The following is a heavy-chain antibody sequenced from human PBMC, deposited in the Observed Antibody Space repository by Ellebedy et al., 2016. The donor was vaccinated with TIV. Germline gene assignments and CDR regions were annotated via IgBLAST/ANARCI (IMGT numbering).Heavy chain of an antibody. CDR3: AKDDYGEDAFDI. J-gene: IGHJ3*02. CDR1: GFTFSSYW. Sequence: GESLKISXAASGFTFSSYWMSWVRQAPGKGLEWVANIKQDGSEKYYVDSVKGRFTISRDNAKNSLYLQMNSLRAEDTAVYYCAKDDYGEDAFDIWGQGTMVTVSS. CDR2: IKQDGSEK. D-gene: IGHD4-17*01. V-gene: IGHV3-7*03.